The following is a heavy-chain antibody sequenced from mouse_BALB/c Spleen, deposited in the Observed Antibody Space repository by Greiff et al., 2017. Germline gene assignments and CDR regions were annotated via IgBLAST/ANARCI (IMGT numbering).Heavy chain of an antibody. V-gene: IGHV1-9*01. Sequence: VQLQQSGAELMKPGASVKISCKATGYTFSSYWIEWVKQRPGHGLEWIGEILPGSGSTNYNEKFKGKATFTADTSSNTAYMQLSSLTSEDSAVYYCAIITTVVGGSDYWGQGTTLTVSS. CDR3: AIITTVVGGSDY. CDR1: GYTFSSYW. D-gene: IGHD1-1*01. CDR2: ILPGSGST. J-gene: IGHJ2*01.